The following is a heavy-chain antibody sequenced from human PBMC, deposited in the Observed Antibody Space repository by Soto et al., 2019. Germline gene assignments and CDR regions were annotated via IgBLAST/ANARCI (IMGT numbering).Heavy chain of an antibody. J-gene: IGHJ4*02. V-gene: IGHV3-74*01. Sequence: EVQLVESGGGLVQPGGSLRLSCAASGFTFSNYWMHWVRQAPGKGLVWVSRINSDGSSTSYADSVKGRFTISRDNAKNTLYLQMNSLRAEDTAVYYCARATYSGYDRRPLDYWGQGTLVTVSS. CDR1: GFTFSNYW. CDR2: INSDGSST. D-gene: IGHD5-12*01. CDR3: ARATYSGYDRRPLDY.